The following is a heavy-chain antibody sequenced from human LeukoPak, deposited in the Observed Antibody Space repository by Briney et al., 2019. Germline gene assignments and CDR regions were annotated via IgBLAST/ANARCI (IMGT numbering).Heavy chain of an antibody. CDR3: ATDDYGAFGY. Sequence: GGSLRLSCAASGFTFSTYRMNWVRQVPGKGLEWVSSISSSSSYIYYADSVKGRFTISRDNAKNSLFLQMHSLRAEDMAVYYCATDDYGAFGYWGQGTLVTVSS. CDR1: GFTFSTYR. J-gene: IGHJ4*02. V-gene: IGHV3-21*01. D-gene: IGHD4/OR15-4a*01. CDR2: ISSSSSYI.